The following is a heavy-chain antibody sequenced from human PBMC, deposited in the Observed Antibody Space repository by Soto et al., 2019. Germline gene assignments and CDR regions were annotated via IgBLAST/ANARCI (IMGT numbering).Heavy chain of an antibody. CDR1: GFTFSSYS. Sequence: GGSLRLYCAASGFTFSSYSMNWVRQAPGKGLEWVSYISSSSSTIYYADSVKGRFTISRDNAKNSLYLQMNSLRAEDTAVYYCARIHYYDSSGYYVWGQGTLVTVSS. J-gene: IGHJ4*02. CDR2: ISSSSSTI. CDR3: ARIHYYDSSGYYV. V-gene: IGHV3-48*01. D-gene: IGHD3-22*01.